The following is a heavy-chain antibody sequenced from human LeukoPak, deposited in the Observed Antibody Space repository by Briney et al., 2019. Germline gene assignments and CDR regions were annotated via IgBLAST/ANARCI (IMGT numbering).Heavy chain of an antibody. J-gene: IGHJ5*02. CDR1: GYSFTSYW. D-gene: IGHD3-10*01. V-gene: IGHV5-51*01. Sequence: GESLKISCKGSGYSFTSYWIGWVRQMPGKGLGWMGIIYPGDSDTRYSPSLQGQVTISADKSISTAYLQWSSLQASDTAMYYCARLWFGELWSWFDPWGQGTLVNVSS. CDR3: ARLWFGELWSWFDP. CDR2: IYPGDSDT.